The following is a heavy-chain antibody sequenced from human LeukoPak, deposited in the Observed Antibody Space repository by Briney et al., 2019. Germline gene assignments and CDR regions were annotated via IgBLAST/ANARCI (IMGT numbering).Heavy chain of an antibody. CDR2: IYYSGST. D-gene: IGHD1-7*01. V-gene: IGHV4-59*08. CDR3: ARHRTRAGVVQTGYYLDY. Sequence: SETLSLTCTVSGGSISSYHWSWIRQPPGKGLECIGYIYYSGSTHYNPSLKSRVTISVDTSKNQFSLKLSSVTAADTAVYYCARHRTRAGVVQTGYYLDYWGQGTLVTVSS. CDR1: GGSISSYH. J-gene: IGHJ4*02.